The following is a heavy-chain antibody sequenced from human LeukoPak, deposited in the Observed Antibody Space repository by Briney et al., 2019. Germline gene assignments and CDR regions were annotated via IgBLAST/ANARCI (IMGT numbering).Heavy chain of an antibody. V-gene: IGHV3-13*01. J-gene: IGHJ2*01. CDR1: GFTFSSYD. D-gene: IGHD5-18*01. CDR3: ARRGYIDGFRWYFDL. Sequence: GETLRLSCAASGFTFSSYDMHWVRQATGKGLEWVSAIGTAGDTYYQASVKGRFTISRENAKHSLYLQMNTVRSGHTAVYYSARRGYIDGFRWYFDLWVRGTLVTVSS. CDR2: IGTAGDT.